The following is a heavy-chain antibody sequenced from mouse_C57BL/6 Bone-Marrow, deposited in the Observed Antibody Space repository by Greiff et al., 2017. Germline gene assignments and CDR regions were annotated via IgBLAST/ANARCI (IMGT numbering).Heavy chain of an antibody. CDR2: IDPSDSYT. V-gene: IGHV1-50*01. Sequence: QVQLQQPGAELVKPGASVKLSCKASGYTFTSYWMQWVKQRPGQGLEWIGEIDPSDSYTNYNQQFKGKATLTVDTSSSTAYMQLSSLTSEDAAVYYCAREGVLLRPFAYWGQGTLVTVSA. J-gene: IGHJ3*01. D-gene: IGHD1-1*01. CDR3: AREGVLLRPFAY. CDR1: GYTFTSYW.